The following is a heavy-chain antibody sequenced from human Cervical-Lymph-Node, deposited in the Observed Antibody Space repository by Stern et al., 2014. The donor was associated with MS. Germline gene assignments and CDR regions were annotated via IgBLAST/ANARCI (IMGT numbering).Heavy chain of an antibody. Sequence: DQLVESGAEVKKPGSSVKVSCKAYGGTFSSYAISWVRQAPGQGLEWMGGIIPIFGTANYAQKFQGRVTITADESTSTAYMELSSLRSEDTAVYYCARGTSGTVTNMAFDYWGQGTLVTVSS. D-gene: IGHD4-17*01. J-gene: IGHJ4*02. CDR2: IIPIFGTA. CDR1: GGTFSSYA. V-gene: IGHV1-69*01. CDR3: ARGTSGTVTNMAFDY.